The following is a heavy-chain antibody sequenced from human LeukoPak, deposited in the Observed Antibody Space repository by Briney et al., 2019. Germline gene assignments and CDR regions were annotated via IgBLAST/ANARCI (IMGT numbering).Heavy chain of an antibody. J-gene: IGHJ5*02. Sequence: GRSLRLSCAASGFTFSSYAMHWVRQAPGKGLEWVAVISYDGSNKYYADSVKGRFTISRDNSKNTLYLQMNSLRAEDTAVYYCARETLGYCSSTSCFGWFDPWGQGTLVTVSS. D-gene: IGHD2-2*01. CDR3: ARETLGYCSSTSCFGWFDP. CDR2: ISYDGSNK. V-gene: IGHV3-30-3*01. CDR1: GFTFSSYA.